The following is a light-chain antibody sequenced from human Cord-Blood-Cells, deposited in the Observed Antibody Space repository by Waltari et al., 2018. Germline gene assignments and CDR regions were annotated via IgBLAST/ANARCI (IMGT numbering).Light chain of an antibody. V-gene: IGKV1-39*01. CDR2: AAS. J-gene: IGKJ2*01. Sequence: DIQMTHSPSSLSATVGDSVTITCRASQRIRSYLNWYPQKPGKAPKLLIYAASSLQSGVPSRFSGSGSGTYFTLTISSLQPEDFATYYCQQSYSTLPYTFGQGTKLEIK. CDR1: QRIRSY. CDR3: QQSYSTLPYT.